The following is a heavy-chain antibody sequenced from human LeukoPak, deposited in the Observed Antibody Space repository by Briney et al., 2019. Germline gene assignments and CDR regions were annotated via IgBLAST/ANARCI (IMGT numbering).Heavy chain of an antibody. Sequence: GGSLGLSCAASGFTFSSYSMNWVRHAPGKGLEGVSSISSSSSYIYYADSVKGRYTISRDNAKNSLYLQMNSLRAEDTAVYYCARMTTPGTYSSRYYYYYGMDVWGQGTTVTVSS. CDR1: GFTFSSYS. J-gene: IGHJ6*02. CDR2: ISSSSSYI. V-gene: IGHV3-21*01. CDR3: ARMTTPGTYSSRYYYYYGMDV. D-gene: IGHD6-13*01.